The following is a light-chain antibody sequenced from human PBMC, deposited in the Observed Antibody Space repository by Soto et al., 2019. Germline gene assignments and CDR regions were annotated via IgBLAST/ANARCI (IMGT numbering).Light chain of an antibody. J-gene: IGKJ5*01. Sequence: DIQMTQSPSTLSASVGDRVTITCRPSQSISNWLAWYQQQPGKAPKLLIYKASNLETGVPSRFSGSGSGTEFTLTISSLQPDDFATYYCQQYKSYPLTFGQGTRLEI. CDR1: QSISNW. V-gene: IGKV1-5*03. CDR2: KAS. CDR3: QQYKSYPLT.